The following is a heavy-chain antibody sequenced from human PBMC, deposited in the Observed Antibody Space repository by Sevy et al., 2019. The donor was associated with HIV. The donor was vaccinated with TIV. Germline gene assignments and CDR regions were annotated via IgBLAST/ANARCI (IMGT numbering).Heavy chain of an antibody. V-gene: IGHV3-21*01. CDR2: ISSSSSYI. Sequence: GGFLRLSCAASGFTFSSYSMNWVRQAPGKGLEWVSSISSSSSYIYYADSVKGRFTISRDNAKNSLYLQINSLRAEDTAVYYCARGPWEQWLVLYGMDVWGQGTTVTVSS. J-gene: IGHJ6*02. D-gene: IGHD6-19*01. CDR1: GFTFSSYS. CDR3: ARGPWEQWLVLYGMDV.